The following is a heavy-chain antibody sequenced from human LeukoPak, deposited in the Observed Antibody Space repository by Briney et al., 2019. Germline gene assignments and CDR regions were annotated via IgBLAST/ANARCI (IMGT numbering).Heavy chain of an antibody. CDR2: IYSGDNT. V-gene: IGHV3-66*02. Sequence: GGSLSLSCAASGFTVSNNYMSWVRQAPRKGLEWVSVIYSGDNTHYVESVKGRFTISRDNSKNTLFLQMNRLRAEDTAVYYCAGRRVLDASFDYWGQGTLVTVSS. CDR1: GFTVSNNY. D-gene: IGHD3-16*01. CDR3: AGRRVLDASFDY. J-gene: IGHJ4*02.